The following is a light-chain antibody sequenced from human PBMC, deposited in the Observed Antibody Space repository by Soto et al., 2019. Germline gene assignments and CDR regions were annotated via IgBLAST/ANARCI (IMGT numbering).Light chain of an antibody. CDR1: QSVSSD. CDR2: NAS. J-gene: IGKJ4*01. CDR3: QQYGSSLT. Sequence: EIVLTQSPATLSLSPGERATLSCRASQSVSSDLAWYQQKPGQAPRLLIHNASNRATGIPARFSGSGSGTDFTLTISSLEPEDFAVYYCQQYGSSLTFGGGTKVEIK. V-gene: IGKV3-11*01.